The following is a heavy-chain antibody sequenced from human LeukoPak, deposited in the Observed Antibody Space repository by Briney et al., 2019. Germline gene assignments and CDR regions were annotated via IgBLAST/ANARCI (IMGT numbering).Heavy chain of an antibody. V-gene: IGHV4-61*02. CDR2: IYTSGST. J-gene: IGHJ5*02. Sequence: PSQTLSLTCTVSSGSISSGSYYWSWLRQPAGKGLEWIGRIYTSGSTNYNPSLKSRVTISVDTSKNQFSLKLSSVTAADTAVYYCARVAGGLYDWFDPWGQGTLVTVSS. CDR1: SGSISSGSYY. CDR3: ARVAGGLYDWFDP. D-gene: IGHD3-16*01.